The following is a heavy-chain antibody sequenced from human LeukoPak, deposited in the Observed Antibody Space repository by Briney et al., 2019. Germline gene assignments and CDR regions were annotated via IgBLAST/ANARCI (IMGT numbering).Heavy chain of an antibody. CDR2: IYTSGST. V-gene: IGHV4-61*02. CDR1: GGPVNSGGVY. Sequence: SQTLSLTCTVSGGPVNSGGVYWSSIRQPAGKGLEWIGRIYTSGSTNYNPSLKSRLTISLDTSQNQFSMNLISVTAADTAVYFCARDNLSGLDYWGQGTLVTVSS. D-gene: IGHD3-16*02. J-gene: IGHJ4*02. CDR3: ARDNLSGLDY.